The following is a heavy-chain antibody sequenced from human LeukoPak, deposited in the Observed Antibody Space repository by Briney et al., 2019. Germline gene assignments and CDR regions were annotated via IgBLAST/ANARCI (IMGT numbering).Heavy chain of an antibody. CDR1: GGSFSGYY. CDR2: INHSGST. D-gene: IGHD3/OR15-3a*01. CDR3: VNGPDGWFGPVFDY. J-gene: IGHJ4*02. V-gene: IGHV4-34*01. Sequence: ASETLSLTCAVYGGSFSGYYWSWIRQPPGKGLEWIGEINHSGSTNYNPSLKSRVTISVDTSKNQFSLKLSSVTDADTAVYYCVNGPDGWFGPVFDYWGQGTLVTVSS.